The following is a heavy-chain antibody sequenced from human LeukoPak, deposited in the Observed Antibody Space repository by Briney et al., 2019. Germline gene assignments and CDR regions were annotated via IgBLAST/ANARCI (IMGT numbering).Heavy chain of an antibody. D-gene: IGHD3-10*01. Sequence: PSETLSLTCTISGGSISTSSYYWGWIRQPPGKGLEWIGSIFYSGSTYYNPSLKSRVTVSLDTSKNQFSLKLSSVTAADTAVYYCARPERGWWFGGWTTDAFDIWGQGTMVTVSS. CDR2: IFYSGST. CDR3: ARPERGWWFGGWTTDAFDI. J-gene: IGHJ3*02. V-gene: IGHV4-39*07. CDR1: GGSISTSSYY.